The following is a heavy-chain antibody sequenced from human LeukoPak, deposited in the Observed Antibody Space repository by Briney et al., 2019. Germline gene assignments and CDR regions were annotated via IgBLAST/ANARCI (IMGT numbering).Heavy chain of an antibody. D-gene: IGHD5-24*01. J-gene: IGHJ3*02. CDR1: GFTFSSYA. CDR3: AREMGAFDI. V-gene: IGHV3-30*16. Sequence: GGSLRLSCAAFGFTFSSYAMHWVRQAPGKGLEWVAVISYDGSNKYYADSVKGRFTISRDNSKNTLYLQMNSLRAEDTAVYYCAREMGAFDIWGQGTMVTVSS. CDR2: ISYDGSNK.